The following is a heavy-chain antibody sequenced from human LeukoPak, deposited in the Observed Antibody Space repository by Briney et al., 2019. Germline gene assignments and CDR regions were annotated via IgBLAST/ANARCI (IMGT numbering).Heavy chain of an antibody. CDR1: GGSISSGGYY. CDR3: GRDLIGGTVYFPL. Sequence: SETLSLTCTVSGGSISSGGYYWSWIRQHPGKGLEWIGYIDYSGSTYYNPSLKSRVTISVDTSKKQFSLKLGSVTAGDTAGYFRGRDLIGGTVYFPLWGRGTLVAVSS. D-gene: IGHD3-16*01. CDR2: IDYSGST. V-gene: IGHV4-31*03. J-gene: IGHJ2*01.